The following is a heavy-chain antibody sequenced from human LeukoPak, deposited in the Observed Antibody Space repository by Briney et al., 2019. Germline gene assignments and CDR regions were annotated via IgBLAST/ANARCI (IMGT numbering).Heavy chain of an antibody. D-gene: IGHD1-1*01. CDR3: ARDWAGTTGGSGAFDI. V-gene: IGHV4-34*01. J-gene: IGHJ3*02. CDR1: GGSFSGYY. CDR2: INHSGST. Sequence: PSETLSLTCAVYGGSFSGYYWSWIRQPPGKGLEWIGEINHSGSTNCNPSLKSRVTISVDTSKNQFSLKLSSVTAADTAVYYCARDWAGTTGGSGAFDIWGQGTMVTVSS.